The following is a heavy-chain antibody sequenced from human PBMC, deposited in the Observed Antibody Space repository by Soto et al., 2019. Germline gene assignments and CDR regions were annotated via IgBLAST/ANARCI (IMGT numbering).Heavy chain of an antibody. V-gene: IGHV1-58*01. CDR2: IVVGSGNT. Sequence: VSSVKVSCKASGFTFTSSAVQWVRQARGQRLEWIGWIVVGSGNTNYAQKFQERVTITRDMSTSTAYMELSSLRSEDTAVYYCAASTGLEVWGSDLYTWLDYWG. D-gene: IGHD3-16*02. J-gene: IGHJ4*01. CDR3: AASTGLEVWGSDLYTWLDY. CDR1: GFTFTSSA.